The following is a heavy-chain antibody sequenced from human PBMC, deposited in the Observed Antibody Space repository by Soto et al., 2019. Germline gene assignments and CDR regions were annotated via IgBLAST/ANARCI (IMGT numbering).Heavy chain of an antibody. D-gene: IGHD6-19*01. CDR3: AKVAVAGGYYYGMDV. J-gene: IGHJ6*02. CDR2: ISGSGGST. Sequence: PGGSLRLSCAASGFTFNSYAMRWVRQAPGKGLEWVSGISGSGGSTYYAGSVKGRFTISRDNSKNTVYLQMNSLRAEDTAIYFCAKVAVAGGYYYGMDVWGQGTTVTVSS. V-gene: IGHV3-23*01. CDR1: GFTFNSYA.